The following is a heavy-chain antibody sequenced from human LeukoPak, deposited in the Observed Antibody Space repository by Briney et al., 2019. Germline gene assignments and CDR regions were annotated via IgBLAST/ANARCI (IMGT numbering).Heavy chain of an antibody. Sequence: SVKVSCKASGGTFSSYAISWVRQAPGQGLEWMGGIIPIFGTANYAQKFQGRVTITADESTSTAYVELSSLRSEDTAVYYCARGRWGYCSSTSCHRGGNYYYYYMDVWGKGTTVTVSS. CDR2: IIPIFGTA. D-gene: IGHD2-2*01. CDR3: ARGRWGYCSSTSCHRGGNYYYYYMDV. J-gene: IGHJ6*03. CDR1: GGTFSSYA. V-gene: IGHV1-69*01.